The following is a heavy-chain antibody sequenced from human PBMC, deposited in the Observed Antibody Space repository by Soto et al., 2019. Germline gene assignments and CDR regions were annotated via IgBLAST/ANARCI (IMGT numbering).Heavy chain of an antibody. V-gene: IGHV4-34*01. CDR1: GGSFSGYY. CDR3: ARRGKLVVAATKGMDV. J-gene: IGHJ6*02. D-gene: IGHD2-15*01. CDR2: INHSGST. Sequence: LSLTCAVYGGSFSGYYCSWIRQPPWKGLEWIGEINHSGSTNYNPSLKSRVTISVDTSKNQFSLKLSSVTAADTAVYYCARRGKLVVAATKGMDVWGQGTTVTVSS.